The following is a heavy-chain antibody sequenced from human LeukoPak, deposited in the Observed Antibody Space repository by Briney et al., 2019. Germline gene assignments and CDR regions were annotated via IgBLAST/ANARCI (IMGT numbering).Heavy chain of an antibody. CDR1: GFTFSSYG. J-gene: IGHJ4*02. D-gene: IGHD6-19*01. V-gene: IGHV3-30*18. CDR3: AKDTPTGIAVAGDY. Sequence: GGSLRLSCAASGFTFSSYGMHWVRQAPGKGLEWVAAISNDGSNKYYADSVKGRFTISRDNSKNTLYLQMNSLRAEDTAVYYCAKDTPTGIAVAGDYWGQGTLVTVSS. CDR2: ISNDGSNK.